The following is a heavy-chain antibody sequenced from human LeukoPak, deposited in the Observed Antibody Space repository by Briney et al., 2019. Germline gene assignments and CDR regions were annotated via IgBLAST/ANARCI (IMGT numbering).Heavy chain of an antibody. D-gene: IGHD1-26*01. CDR1: GFTFSSYA. V-gene: IGHV3-23*01. J-gene: IGHJ4*02. Sequence: PGGSLRLSCAASGFTFSSYAVSWVRQAPGKGLEWVSAISGSGGSTYYADSVKGRFTISRDNSKNTLYLQMNSLRAEDTAVYYCARDYQTDSGSYYRPNFDYWGQGTLVTVSS. CDR2: ISGSGGST. CDR3: ARDYQTDSGSYYRPNFDY.